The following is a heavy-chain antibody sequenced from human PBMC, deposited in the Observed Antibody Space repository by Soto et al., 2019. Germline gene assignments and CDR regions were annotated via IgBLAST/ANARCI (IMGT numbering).Heavy chain of an antibody. D-gene: IGHD2-2*01. J-gene: IGHJ6*02. CDR1: GFTFSSYD. CDR2: ISSDGSEK. V-gene: IGHV3-30*18. CDR3: AKDAIVVIPAAKRSSGMNV. Sequence: QVHLVASGGGVVQPGRSLRLSCEDSGFTFSSYDFHWVRQAPGKGLEWVAIISSDGSEKYYADSVKGRFTISRDNSKKTPYLQMNSLRAEDTAVYYWAKDAIVVIPAAKRSSGMNVWGPGTTVTVSS.